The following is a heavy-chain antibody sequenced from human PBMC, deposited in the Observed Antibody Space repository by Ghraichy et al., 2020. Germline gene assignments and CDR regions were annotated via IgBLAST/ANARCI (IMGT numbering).Heavy chain of an antibody. CDR3: ARDHSGTGTYYYAYEF. CDR2: IGTSSDGI. V-gene: IGHV3-48*02. J-gene: IGHJ4*02. Sequence: GGSLRLSCTASGFIFSAYAMNWVRQVPGKGLEWVSYIGTSSDGIYYADSVRGRFTVSRDNAKNALYLQMNSLRDEDTAIYYCARDHSGTGTYYYAYEFWGQATLVTVSS. CDR1: GFIFSAYA. D-gene: IGHD2-15*01.